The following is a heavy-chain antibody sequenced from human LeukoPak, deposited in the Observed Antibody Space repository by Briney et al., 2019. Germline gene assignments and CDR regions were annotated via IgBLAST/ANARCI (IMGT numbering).Heavy chain of an antibody. J-gene: IGHJ4*02. CDR1: GFTFSSYA. V-gene: IGHV3-30*04. CDR3: ARAVGYSYGFDYFDY. Sequence: GRSLRLSCAASGFTFSSYAMHWVRQAPGKGPEWVAVISYDGSNKYYADSVKGRFTISRDNSKNTLYLQMNSLRAEDTAVYYCARAVGYSYGFDYFDYWGQGTLVTVSS. CDR2: ISYDGSNK. D-gene: IGHD5-18*01.